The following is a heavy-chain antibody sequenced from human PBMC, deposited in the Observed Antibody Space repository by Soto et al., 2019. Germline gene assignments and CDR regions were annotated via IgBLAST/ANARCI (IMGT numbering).Heavy chain of an antibody. J-gene: IGHJ4*02. CDR3: AKEGSSGWYEVDY. CDR2: ISGSGGST. Sequence: EVQLLESGGGLVQPGGSLRLSCAASGFTFSSYAMSWVRQAPGKGLEWVSAISGSGGSTYYADSVKGRFTISRDNSKNPMYLQMNRLRAEDTAVYYCAKEGSSGWYEVDYWGRGTLVTVSS. CDR1: GFTFSSYA. V-gene: IGHV3-23*01. D-gene: IGHD6-13*01.